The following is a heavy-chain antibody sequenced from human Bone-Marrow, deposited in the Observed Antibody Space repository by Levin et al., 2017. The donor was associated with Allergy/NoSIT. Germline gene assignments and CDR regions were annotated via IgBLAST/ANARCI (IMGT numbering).Heavy chain of an antibody. CDR2: IYYSGST. CDR1: GDSMNSCY. D-gene: IGHD6-19*01. Sequence: TSSETLSLTCTVSGDSMNSCYWNWLRQPPGKKLEWIGYIYYSGSTNYNPSLQSRVTMSVDTSKSQFSLNLSSVTAADTAEYYCAREYTSGWYYSYFDHWGQGALVTVSS. V-gene: IGHV4-59*01. CDR3: AREYTSGWYYSYFDH. J-gene: IGHJ4*02.